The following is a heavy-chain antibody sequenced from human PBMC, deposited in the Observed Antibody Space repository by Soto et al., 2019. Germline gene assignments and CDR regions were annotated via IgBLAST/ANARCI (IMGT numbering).Heavy chain of an antibody. D-gene: IGHD6-19*01. CDR3: AREDYSSGWYVYYFDY. Sequence: PGGSLRLSCAASGFTFSSYWMSWVRQAPGKGLEWVANIKQDGSEKYYVDSVKGRFTISRDNAKNSLYLQMNSLRAEDTAVYYCAREDYSSGWYVYYFDYWGQGTLVTVSS. J-gene: IGHJ4*02. CDR1: GFTFSSYW. V-gene: IGHV3-7*01. CDR2: IKQDGSEK.